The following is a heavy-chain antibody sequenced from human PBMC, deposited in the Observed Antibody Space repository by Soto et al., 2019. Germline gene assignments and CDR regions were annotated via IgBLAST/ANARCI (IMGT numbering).Heavy chain of an antibody. V-gene: IGHV4-59*01. CDR1: GASFSSYY. D-gene: IGHD1-26*01. Sequence: QVQLQESGPGLVKPSETLSLTCPVPGASFSSYYWSWIRQPPGKGLEWIGYIYFSGSANYNPSLRSRVTISVDTSKNQFSLKLSSVTAADTAVYYCVRGALNWFDPWGQGTLVTVSS. J-gene: IGHJ5*02. CDR3: VRGALNWFDP. CDR2: IYFSGSA.